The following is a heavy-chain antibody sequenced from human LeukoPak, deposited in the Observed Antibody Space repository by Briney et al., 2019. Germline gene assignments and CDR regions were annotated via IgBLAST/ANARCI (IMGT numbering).Heavy chain of an antibody. CDR2: IYYSGST. V-gene: IGHV4-31*03. Sequence: SETLSLTCTVSGGSISSGGYYWSWIRQHPGKGLEWIGYIYYSGSTYYNPSLKSRVTISVDTSKNQFSLKLSSVTAADTAVYYCARDRAWDWYFDLRGRGTLVTVSS. J-gene: IGHJ2*01. D-gene: IGHD3-16*01. CDR3: ARDRAWDWYFDL. CDR1: GGSISSGGYY.